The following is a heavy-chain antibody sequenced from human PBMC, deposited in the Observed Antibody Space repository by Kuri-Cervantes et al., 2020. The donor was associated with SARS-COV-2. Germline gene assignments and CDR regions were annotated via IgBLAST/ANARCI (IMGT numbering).Heavy chain of an antibody. CDR1: GGSISSYY. D-gene: IGHD1-14*01. V-gene: IGHV4-59*08. CDR3: AWYNHNWFDP. CDR2: IYYSGST. Sequence: ESLKISCTVSGGSISSYYWSWIRQPPGKGLEWIGYIYYSGSTNYNPSLKSRVTISVDTSKNQFSLKLSSVTAADTAVYYCAWYNHNWFDPWGQGTLVTVSS. J-gene: IGHJ5*02.